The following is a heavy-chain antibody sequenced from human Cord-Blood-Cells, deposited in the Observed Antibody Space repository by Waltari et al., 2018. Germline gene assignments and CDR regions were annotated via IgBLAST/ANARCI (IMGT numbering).Heavy chain of an antibody. CDR3: ARGLKGGSYYFDY. CDR2: IKHSGST. Sequence: QVQLQQWGAGLLKPSETLSLTCAVYGGSFSGYYWSWIRQPPGKGLEWIGEIKHSGSTNYNPSLKSRVTISVDTSKNQFSLKLSSVTAADTAVYYCARGLKGGSYYFDYWGQGTLVTVSS. J-gene: IGHJ4*02. CDR1: GGSFSGYY. D-gene: IGHD1-26*01. V-gene: IGHV4-34*01.